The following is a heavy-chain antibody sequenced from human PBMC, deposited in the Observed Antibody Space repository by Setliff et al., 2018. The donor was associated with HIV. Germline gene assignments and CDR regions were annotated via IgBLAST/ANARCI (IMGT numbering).Heavy chain of an antibody. D-gene: IGHD1-26*01. Sequence: GGSLRLSCAASGFTFSNAWMSWVRQAPGKGLEWVGRIKSKTDGGTTDYAAPVKGKFTISRDESKNTLYLQMNSLKTEDTAVYYCTTDRGWELTEFDYWGQGTLVTVS. J-gene: IGHJ4*02. V-gene: IGHV3-15*01. CDR1: GFTFSNAW. CDR3: TTDRGWELTEFDY. CDR2: IKSKTDGGTT.